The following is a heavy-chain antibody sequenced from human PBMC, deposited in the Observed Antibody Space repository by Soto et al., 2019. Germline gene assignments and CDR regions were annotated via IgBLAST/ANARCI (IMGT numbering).Heavy chain of an antibody. CDR2: INPNSGGT. CDR3: ARDTTPYCSSTSCYSPLDSYGMAV. Sequence: ASVKVSCKASGYTFTGYYMHWVRQAPGQGLEWMGWINPNSGGTNYAQKFQGWVTMTRDTSISTAYMELSRLRSDDTAVYYCARDTTPYCSSTSCYSPLDSYGMAVWGQGTTVTVSS. J-gene: IGHJ6*02. D-gene: IGHD2-2*01. CDR1: GYTFTGYY. V-gene: IGHV1-2*04.